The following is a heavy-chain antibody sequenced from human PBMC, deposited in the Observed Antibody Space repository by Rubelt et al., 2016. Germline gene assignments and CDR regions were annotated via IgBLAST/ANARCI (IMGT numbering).Heavy chain of an antibody. CDR2: INPNSGGK. CDR3: ARQWELGTDFDY. CDR1: GYTFTGYY. D-gene: IGHD1-26*01. V-gene: IGHV1-2*02. J-gene: IGHJ4*02. Sequence: QVQLVQSGAEVKKPGASVKVSCKASGYTFTGYYMHWVRQAPGQGLEWMGWINPNSGGKNYAQKFQGRGTMTREKSISTAYMGLSRLRSEETAVYYWARQWELGTDFDYWGQGTLVTVSS.